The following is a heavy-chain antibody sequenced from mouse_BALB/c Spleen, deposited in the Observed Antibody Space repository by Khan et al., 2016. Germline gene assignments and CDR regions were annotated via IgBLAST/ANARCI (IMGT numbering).Heavy chain of an antibody. V-gene: IGHV1S81*02. D-gene: IGHD1-1*01. J-gene: IGHJ2*01. CDR3: ARIKKIVATYFDY. Sequence: VQLQESGDELVKAGASVKMSCKASGYTFTSYWMHWVKQRLGQGLEWFAETNPTNGRTYYNEKFKSKATLTVDKSSSTAYMLLSGPTFEDSAVYYCARIKKIVATYFDYWGQGTTLTVSS. CDR1: GYTFTSYW. CDR2: TNPTNGRT.